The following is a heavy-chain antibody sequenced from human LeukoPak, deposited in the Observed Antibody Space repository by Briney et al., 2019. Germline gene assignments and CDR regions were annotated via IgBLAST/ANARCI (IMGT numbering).Heavy chain of an antibody. CDR3: ARNDFWSGYCDY. V-gene: IGHV1-2*06. Sequence: ASVKVSCKASGYTFTGYYMHWVRQAPGQGLEWMGRINPNSGGTNYAQKFQGRVTMTRDTSISTAYMELSRPRSDDTAVYYCARNDFWSGYCDYWGQGTLVTVSS. D-gene: IGHD3-3*01. J-gene: IGHJ4*02. CDR2: INPNSGGT. CDR1: GYTFTGYY.